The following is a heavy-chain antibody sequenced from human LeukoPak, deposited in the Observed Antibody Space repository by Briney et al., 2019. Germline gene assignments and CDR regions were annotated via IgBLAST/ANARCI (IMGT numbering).Heavy chain of an antibody. CDR3: ASGPYSYGYRGDY. V-gene: IGHV3-48*02. CDR1: GFTFSSYW. D-gene: IGHD5-18*01. CDR2: ISSSSSTI. Sequence: GGSLRLSCAASGFTFSSYWMSWVRQAPGKGLEWVSYISSSSSTIYYADSVKGRFTISRDNAKNSLYLQMNSLRDEDTAVYYCASGPYSYGYRGDYWGQGTLVTVSS. J-gene: IGHJ4*02.